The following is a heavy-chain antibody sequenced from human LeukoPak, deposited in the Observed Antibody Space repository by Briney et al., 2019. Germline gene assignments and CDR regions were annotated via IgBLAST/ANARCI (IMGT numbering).Heavy chain of an antibody. Sequence: KRSETLSLTCAVSGYSISSGYYWGWIRQPPGKGLEWIGNIYYCGSTYYNPSLRSRVTISVDTSKNQFSLKLSSVTAADTAVYYCARAGIGIRYYMDVWGKGTTVPVSS. D-gene: IGHD3-10*01. V-gene: IGHV4-38-2*01. J-gene: IGHJ6*03. CDR1: GYSISSGYY. CDR2: IYYCGST. CDR3: ARAGIGIRYYMDV.